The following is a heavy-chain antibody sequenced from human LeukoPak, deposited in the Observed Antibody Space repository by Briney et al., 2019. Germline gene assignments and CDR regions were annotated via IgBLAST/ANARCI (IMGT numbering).Heavy chain of an antibody. CDR3: ARDRHEPGP. V-gene: IGHV4-38-2*02. CDR2: IFHSGIT. D-gene: IGHD1-14*01. Sequence: PSETLSLTCTVSGYSISSGCYWGWIRQPPGKGLEWIGSIFHSGITYYNPSLKSRVTISVDTSKNQFSLKLTSVTAADTAMYYCARDRHEPGPWGPGTMVTVSS. J-gene: IGHJ3*01. CDR1: GYSISSGCY.